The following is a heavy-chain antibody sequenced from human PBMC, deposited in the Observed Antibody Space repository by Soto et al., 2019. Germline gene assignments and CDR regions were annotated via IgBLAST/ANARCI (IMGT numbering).Heavy chain of an antibody. V-gene: IGHV1-69*13. Sequence: SVKVSCKASGGTFSSYAISWVRQAPGQGLEWMGGIIPIFGTANYAQKFQGRVTITADESTSTAYMELSSLRSEDTAVYYCARGVEMATTPSFDYWGQGTLVTVSS. CDR3: ARGVEMATTPSFDY. J-gene: IGHJ4*02. CDR2: IIPIFGTA. D-gene: IGHD5-12*01. CDR1: GGTFSSYA.